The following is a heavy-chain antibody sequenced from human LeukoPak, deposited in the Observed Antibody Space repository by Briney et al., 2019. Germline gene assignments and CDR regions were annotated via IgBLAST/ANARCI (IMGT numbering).Heavy chain of an antibody. CDR3: AKVRVVVIDDAFDI. V-gene: IGHV3-30*02. J-gene: IGHJ3*02. Sequence: QTGGSLRLSCAASGFTFSSYGMHWVRQAPGKGLEWVAFIRYDGSNKYYADSVKGRFTISRDNSKNTLYLQMNSLRAEDTAVYYCAKVRVVVIDDAFDIWGQGTMVTVSS. D-gene: IGHD3-22*01. CDR2: IRYDGSNK. CDR1: GFTFSSYG.